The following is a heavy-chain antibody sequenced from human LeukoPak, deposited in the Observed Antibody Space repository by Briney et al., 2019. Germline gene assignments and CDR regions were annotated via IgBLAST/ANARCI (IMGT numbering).Heavy chain of an antibody. J-gene: IGHJ4*02. D-gene: IGHD3-22*01. V-gene: IGHV3-23*01. CDR1: GFAFSSYA. CDR2: ISGSGDNT. CDR3: AKGSYYDSSGSFYFDY. Sequence: GGSLRLSCAASGFAFSSYAMSWVRQAPGKGLEWVSGISGSGDNTYYADSMKGRFTISRDNSKNTLYVQVNSLGTEDTAAYYCAKGSYYDSSGSFYFDYWGQGTLVTVSS.